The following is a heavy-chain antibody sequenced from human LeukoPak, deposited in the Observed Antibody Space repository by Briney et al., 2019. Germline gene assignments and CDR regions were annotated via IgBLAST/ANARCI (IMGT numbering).Heavy chain of an antibody. J-gene: IGHJ4*02. CDR2: INPSGGST. V-gene: IGHV1-46*01. D-gene: IGHD4-17*01. CDR1: GYTFTSYY. Sequence: ASVKVSCEASGYTFTSYYMHWVRQAPGQGLEWMGIINPSGGSTSYAQKFQGRVTMTRDTSTSTVYMELSSLRSEDTAVYYCARVKATVTFSASFDYWGQGTLVTVSS. CDR3: ARVKATVTFSASFDY.